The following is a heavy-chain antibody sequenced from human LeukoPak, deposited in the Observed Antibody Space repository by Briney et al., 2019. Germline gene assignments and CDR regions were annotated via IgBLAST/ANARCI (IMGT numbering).Heavy chain of an antibody. J-gene: IGHJ4*02. V-gene: IGHV3-48*01. CDR3: LTGFSDY. Sequence: GGSLRLSCAASGFTFNKYWMHWVRQAPGKGLEWISYITSTSSAIYYADSVKGRFIISRDNAKNSLYLQMNSLRAEDRAVYYCLTGFSDYWGQGTLVTVSS. CDR1: GFTFNKYW. CDR2: ITSTSSAI. D-gene: IGHD3-9*01.